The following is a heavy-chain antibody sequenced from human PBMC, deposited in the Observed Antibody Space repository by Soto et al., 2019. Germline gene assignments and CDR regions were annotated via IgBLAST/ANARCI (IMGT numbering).Heavy chain of an antibody. CDR1: GGSISSYY. CDR2: IYYSGST. D-gene: IGHD2-15*01. CDR3: ARRYGGNLDY. V-gene: IGHV4-59*08. J-gene: IGHJ4*02. Sequence: SETLSLTCTVSGGSISSYYWTRIRQPPGKGLEWIGYIYYSGSTNYNPSLKSRVTISVDTSKNQFSLKLSSVTAADTAVYYCARRYGGNLDYWGQGTLVTVSS.